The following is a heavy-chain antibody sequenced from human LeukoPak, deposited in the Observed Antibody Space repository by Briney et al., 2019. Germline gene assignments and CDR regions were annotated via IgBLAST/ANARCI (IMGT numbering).Heavy chain of an antibody. CDR3: ARHEVVVVPAAIGTFWFDP. V-gene: IGHV4-4*07. CDR1: GGSIESYY. J-gene: IGHJ5*02. Sequence: SETLSLTCTVSGGSIESYYWSWIRQPAGKGLEWIGRIYTSGSTNYNPSLKSRVTMSVDTSKTQFSLKLSSVTAADTAVYYCARHEVVVVPAAIGTFWFDPWGQGTLVTVSS. D-gene: IGHD2-2*02. CDR2: IYTSGST.